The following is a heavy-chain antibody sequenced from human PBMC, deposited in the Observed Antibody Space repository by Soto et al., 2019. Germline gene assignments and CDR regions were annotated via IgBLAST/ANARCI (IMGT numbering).Heavy chain of an antibody. CDR2: IIPILGIA. D-gene: IGHD4-17*01. J-gene: IGHJ4*02. CDR3: AREMTTVTTFDY. Sequence: ASVKVSCKASGGTVSSYTIDWVRQAPGQGLEWMGRIIPILGIANYAQKFQGRVTITADKSTSTAYMELSSLRSEDTAVYYCAREMTTVTTFDYWGQGTLVTVSS. V-gene: IGHV1-69*04. CDR1: GGTVSSYT.